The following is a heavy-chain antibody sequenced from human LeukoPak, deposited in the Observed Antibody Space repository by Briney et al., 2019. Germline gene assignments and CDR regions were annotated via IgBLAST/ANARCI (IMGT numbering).Heavy chain of an antibody. CDR2: VSYDESHK. CDR3: ARGGIAVPGTRWYDP. D-gene: IGHD6-19*01. Sequence: PGGSLRLSCAGSGFTFSSFAMHWVRQAPGKGLEWVAGVSYDESHKEYVDSVKGRFTISRDQSKNTLYLQMNSLRPEDTAVYYCARGGIAVPGTRWYDPWGQGTLVTVSS. J-gene: IGHJ5*02. CDR1: GFTFSSFA. V-gene: IGHV3-30-3*01.